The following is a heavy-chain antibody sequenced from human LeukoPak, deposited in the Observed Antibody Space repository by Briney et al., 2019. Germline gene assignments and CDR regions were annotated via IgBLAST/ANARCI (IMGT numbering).Heavy chain of an antibody. D-gene: IGHD3-10*02. CDR3: AELGITMIGGV. J-gene: IGHJ6*04. V-gene: IGHV3-48*03. Sequence: GGSLRLSCAASGFTFSSYEMNWVRQAPGKGLEWVSYISSSGSTIYCADSVKGRFTISRDDAKNSLYLQMNSLRAEDTAVYYCAELGITMIGGVWGKGTTVTISS. CDR2: ISSSGSTI. CDR1: GFTFSSYE.